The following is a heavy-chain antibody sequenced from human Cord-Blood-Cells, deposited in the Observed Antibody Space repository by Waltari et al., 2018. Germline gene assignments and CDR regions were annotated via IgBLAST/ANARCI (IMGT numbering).Heavy chain of an antibody. CDR2: ISSSSSYI. CDR3: AREGAVDNYFDY. V-gene: IGHV3-21*01. CDR1: GFTFSSYS. D-gene: IGHD5-12*01. J-gene: IGHJ4*02. Sequence: EVQLVESGGGLVKPGGSLRLSCAASGFTFSSYSMNLVRQAPGKGLEWVSSISSSSSYIYYADSVKGRFTISRDNAKNSLYLQMNSLRAEDTAVYYCAREGAVDNYFDYWGQGTLVTVSS.